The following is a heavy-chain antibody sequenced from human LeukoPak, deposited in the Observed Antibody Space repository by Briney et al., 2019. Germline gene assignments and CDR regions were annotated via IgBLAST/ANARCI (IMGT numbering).Heavy chain of an antibody. V-gene: IGHV3-43*01. Sequence: PGGSLRLSRAASGFTFDDYTMHWVRQAPGKGLEWVSLISWDGGSTYYADSVKGRFTISRDNSKNSLYLQMNSLRTEDTALYYCAKDLGYSSSSFAFDYWGQGTLVTVSS. CDR2: ISWDGGST. CDR3: AKDLGYSSSSFAFDY. D-gene: IGHD6-6*01. CDR1: GFTFDDYT. J-gene: IGHJ4*02.